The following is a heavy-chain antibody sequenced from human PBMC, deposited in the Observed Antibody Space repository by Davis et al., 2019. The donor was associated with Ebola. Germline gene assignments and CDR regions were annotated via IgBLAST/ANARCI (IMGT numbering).Heavy chain of an antibody. J-gene: IGHJ4*02. V-gene: IGHV3-66*04. CDR2: IYSGGST. CDR3: ARHSSSSPFDY. Sequence: PGGSLRLSCAASGFTVSSNYMSWVRQAPGRGLEWVSVIYSGGSTYYTDSVKGRFTISRDNSKNTLYLQMNSLRAEDTAVYYCARHSSSSPFDYWGQGTLVTVSS. D-gene: IGHD6-6*01. CDR1: GFTVSSNY.